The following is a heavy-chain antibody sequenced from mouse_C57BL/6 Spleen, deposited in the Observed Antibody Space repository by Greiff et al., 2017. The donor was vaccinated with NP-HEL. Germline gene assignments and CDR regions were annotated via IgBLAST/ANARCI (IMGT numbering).Heavy chain of an antibody. Sequence: QVQLQQPGAELVKPGASVKLSCKASGYTFTSYWMHWVKQRPGQGLEWIGMIHPNSGSTNYNEKFKSKATLTVDKSSSTAYMQLSSLTSEGSAVYYCARSDYPYYYAMDYWGQGTSVTVSS. D-gene: IGHD1-1*02. CDR2: IHPNSGST. CDR1: GYTFTSYW. CDR3: ARSDYPYYYAMDY. J-gene: IGHJ4*01. V-gene: IGHV1-64*01.